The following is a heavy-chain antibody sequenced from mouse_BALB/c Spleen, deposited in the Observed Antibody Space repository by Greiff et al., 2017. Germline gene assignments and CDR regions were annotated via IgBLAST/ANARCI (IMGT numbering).Heavy chain of an antibody. Sequence: QVQLQQPGAELVKPGASVKMSCKASGYTFTSYWMHWVKQRPGQGLEWIGVIDPSDSYTSYNQKFKGKATLTVDTSSSTAYMQLSSLTSEDSAVYYCARGMDYDYTYWGQGTLVTVSA. D-gene: IGHD2-4*01. CDR1: GYTFTSYW. CDR3: ARGMDYDYTY. V-gene: IGHV1-59*01. J-gene: IGHJ3*01. CDR2: IDPSDSYT.